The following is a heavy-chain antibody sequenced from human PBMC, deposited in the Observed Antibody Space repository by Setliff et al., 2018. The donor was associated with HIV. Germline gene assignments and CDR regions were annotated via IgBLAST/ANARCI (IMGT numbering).Heavy chain of an antibody. Sequence: SETLSLTCTVSGGSISTYYWNWIRQPPGKGLEWIGSVYHSGTTYYNPSLKSRVTISVDMSNNQFSLKVTSVTAADTAVYYCMRGRSITIFGVAYFDFWGQGTQVTVS. CDR1: GGSISTYY. CDR2: VYHSGTT. V-gene: IGHV4-59*08. D-gene: IGHD3-3*01. J-gene: IGHJ4*02. CDR3: MRGRSITIFGVAYFDF.